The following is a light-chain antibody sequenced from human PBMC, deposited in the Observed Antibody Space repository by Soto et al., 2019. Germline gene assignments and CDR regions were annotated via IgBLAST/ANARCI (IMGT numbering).Light chain of an antibody. CDR2: GAS. Sequence: EIVLTQSPGTLSLSPGERATLSCRASQTISSTFLAWYRQRPGQAPRLLIYGASSRATGIPDRFSGSGSGTDFTLTISRLEPEDFAVYYCPQFGLSPTFGGGTKVEIK. V-gene: IGKV3-20*01. CDR3: PQFGLSPT. CDR1: QTISSTF. J-gene: IGKJ4*01.